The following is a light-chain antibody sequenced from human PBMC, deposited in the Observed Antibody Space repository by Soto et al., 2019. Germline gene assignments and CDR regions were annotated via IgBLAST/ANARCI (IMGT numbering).Light chain of an antibody. Sequence: EIVMTQSPATLSVSPGEGATLSCRASQSISSNLAWYQQKSGQAPKLLIYGASTRATGFPARFSGSGSGTEFTLTISSLQFEDFAVYYCQQYNDWPLTFGGGTKV. CDR3: QQYNDWPLT. J-gene: IGKJ4*01. CDR2: GAS. V-gene: IGKV3-15*01. CDR1: QSISSN.